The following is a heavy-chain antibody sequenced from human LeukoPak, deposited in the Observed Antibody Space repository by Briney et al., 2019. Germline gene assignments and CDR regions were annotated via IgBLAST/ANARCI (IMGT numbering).Heavy chain of an antibody. Sequence: PGGSLRLSCAASGFTFSSYAMSWVRQAPGEGLEGVSTISPSGGSTFYAGSVKGRFTIFRDNSKNTLYLQMNNLRVDDTGVYYSAKDPYSGSPRDFDYWGQGSLVAASS. J-gene: IGHJ4*02. CDR1: GFTFSSYA. D-gene: IGHD1-26*01. CDR3: AKDPYSGSPRDFDY. CDR2: ISPSGGST. V-gene: IGHV3-23*01.